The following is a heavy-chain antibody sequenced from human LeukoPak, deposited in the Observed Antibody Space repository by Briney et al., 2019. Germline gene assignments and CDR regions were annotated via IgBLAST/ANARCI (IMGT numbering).Heavy chain of an antibody. CDR1: GFTFSTYE. V-gene: IGHV3-48*03. D-gene: IGHD2-2*01. CDR3: ARRYCSSTSCTLDY. J-gene: IGHJ4*02. Sequence: GGSLRLSCAASGFTFSTYEMNWVRQAPRRGLEWVSYISSGGSTTYYADSVKGRLTISRDNAKNSLYLQMNSLRGDDTAVYYCARRYCSSTSCTLDYWGQGTQVTVSS. CDR2: ISSGGSTT.